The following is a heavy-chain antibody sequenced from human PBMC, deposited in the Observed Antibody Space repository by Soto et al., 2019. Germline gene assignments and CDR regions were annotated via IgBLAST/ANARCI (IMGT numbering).Heavy chain of an antibody. CDR1: GGSISSSSYY. V-gene: IGHV4-39*01. CDR3: ARRTRSYYYYGMDV. CDR2: IYYSGST. J-gene: IGHJ6*02. Sequence: SETLSLTCTVSGGSISSSSYYWGWIRQPPGKGLEWIGSIYYSGSTYYNPSLKSRVTISVDTSKNQFSLKLSSVTAADTAVYYCARRTRSYYYYGMDVWGQGTTVTVSS.